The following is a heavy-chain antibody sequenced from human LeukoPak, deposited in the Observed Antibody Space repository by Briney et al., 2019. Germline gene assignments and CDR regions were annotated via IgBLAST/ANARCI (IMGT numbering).Heavy chain of an antibody. CDR2: IYHSGST. D-gene: IGHD1-7*01. CDR1: GYSISSGYY. CDR3: ARDKTGTTPYDAFDI. J-gene: IGHJ3*02. V-gene: IGHV4-38-2*02. Sequence: PSETLSLTCTVSGYSISSGYYWGWIRQPLGKGLEWIGSIYHSGSTYYNPSLKSRVTISVDTSKNQFSLRLSSVTAADTAVYYCARDKTGTTPYDAFDIWGQGTMVTVSS.